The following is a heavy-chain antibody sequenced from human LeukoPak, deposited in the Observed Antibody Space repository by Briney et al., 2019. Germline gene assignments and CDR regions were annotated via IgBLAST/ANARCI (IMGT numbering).Heavy chain of an antibody. CDR2: INPKSGGT. CDR3: AGGGGGWELRVIGY. V-gene: IGHV1-2*02. D-gene: IGHD1-26*01. J-gene: IGHJ4*02. Sequence: ASVKVSCKASGYTFSDYYMHWVRQAPGQGLEWMGWINPKSGGTDYAQKFQGRVTMTGDTSISTAYMELSRLRSDDTAVYYCAGGGGGWELRVIGYWGQGTLVTVSS. CDR1: GYTFSDYY.